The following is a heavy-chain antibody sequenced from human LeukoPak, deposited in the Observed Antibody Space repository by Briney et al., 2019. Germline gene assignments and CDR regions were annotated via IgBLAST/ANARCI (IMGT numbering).Heavy chain of an antibody. J-gene: IGHJ6*02. CDR2: TYNRSKWYN. Sequence: SQTLSLTCAISGDSVSSNSAAWNWIRQPPSRGLEWLGRTYNRSKWYNDYAVSVKSRITINPDTSKNQFSLQLNSVTPEDTAVYYCARGVWGYSPYYYYGMDVWGQGTTVTVSS. V-gene: IGHV6-1*01. CDR3: ARGVWGYSPYYYYGMDV. CDR1: GDSVSSNSAA. D-gene: IGHD2-15*01.